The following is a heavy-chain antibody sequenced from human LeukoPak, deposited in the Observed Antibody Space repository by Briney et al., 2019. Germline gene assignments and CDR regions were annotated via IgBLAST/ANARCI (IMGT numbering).Heavy chain of an antibody. CDR2: ISGSGGTT. V-gene: IGHV3-23*01. CDR3: ARAGVFRGLFRSRLYYFDY. Sequence: GGSLRLSCAASGFTFSNYAMSWVRQAPGKGLEWVSAISGSGGTTYYADSVRGRFSISRDNSDNTLFLQMNSLRSEDTAVYYCARAGVFRGLFRSRLYYFDYWGQGTLVTVSS. J-gene: IGHJ4*02. D-gene: IGHD3-10*01. CDR1: GFTFSNYA.